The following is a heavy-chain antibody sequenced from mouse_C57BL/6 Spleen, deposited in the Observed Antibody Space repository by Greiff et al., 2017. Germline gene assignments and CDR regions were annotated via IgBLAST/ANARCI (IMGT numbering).Heavy chain of an antibody. CDR2: ISYDGSN. V-gene: IGHV3-6*01. CDR1: GYSITSGYY. J-gene: IGHJ2*01. CDR3: ARGPNYYGSSHAFDY. Sequence: ESGPGLVKPSQSLSLTCSVTGYSITSGYYWNWIRQLPGNKLEWMGYISYDGSNNYNPSLKNRISITRDTSKNQFFLKLNSVTTEDTATYYCARGPNYYGSSHAFDYWGQGTTLTVSS. D-gene: IGHD1-1*01.